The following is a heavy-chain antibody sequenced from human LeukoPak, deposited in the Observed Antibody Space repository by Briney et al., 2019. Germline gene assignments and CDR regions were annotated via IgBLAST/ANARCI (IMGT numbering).Heavy chain of an antibody. CDR3: TSSSYGDSPTDY. CDR1: GFTFSGSA. CDR2: IRSKANSYAT. Sequence: AGGSLSLSCAASGFTFSGSAMPWVGQASGKGLGGVGRIRSKANSYATAYAASVKGRFTISRDDSKNTAYLQMNSLKTEDTAVYYCTSSSYGDSPTDYWGQGTLVTVSS. D-gene: IGHD4-17*01. J-gene: IGHJ4*02. V-gene: IGHV3-73*01.